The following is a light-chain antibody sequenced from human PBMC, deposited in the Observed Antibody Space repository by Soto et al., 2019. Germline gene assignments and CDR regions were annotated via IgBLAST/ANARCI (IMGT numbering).Light chain of an antibody. V-gene: IGLV2-14*01. Sequence: QSALTQPASVSGSPGQSITISCTGTSSDVGGYNYVSWYQQHPGKAPKLMIYEVSNRPSGVSNRFSGSKSGNTASLTISGRQAEDEADYYCSSYTRSSTLVFGPGTKVNVL. CDR1: SSDVGGYNY. J-gene: IGLJ1*01. CDR3: SSYTRSSTLV. CDR2: EVS.